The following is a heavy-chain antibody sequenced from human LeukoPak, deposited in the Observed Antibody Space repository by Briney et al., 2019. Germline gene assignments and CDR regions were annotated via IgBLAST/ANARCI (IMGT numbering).Heavy chain of an antibody. CDR2: ISSSGSTI. V-gene: IGHV3-48*03. CDR3: AKVGRGYRLDPPAAFDI. CDR1: GFTFSSYE. J-gene: IGHJ3*02. Sequence: LGGSLRLSCAASGFTFSSYEMHWVRQAPGKGLEWVSYISSSGSTIYYADSVKGRFTISRDNAKNSLYLQMNSLRAEDTAVYYCAKVGRGYRLDPPAAFDIWGQGTMVTVSS. D-gene: IGHD3-22*01.